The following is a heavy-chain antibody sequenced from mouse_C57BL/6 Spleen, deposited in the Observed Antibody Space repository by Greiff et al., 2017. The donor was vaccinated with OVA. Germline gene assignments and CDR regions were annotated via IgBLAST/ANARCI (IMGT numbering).Heavy chain of an antibody. CDR1: GFNIKDYY. CDR3: PRTTVGNYALDY. J-gene: IGHJ4*01. CDR2: IDPEDGDT. D-gene: IGHD1-1*01. Sequence: VQLKESGAELVKPGASVKLSCTASGFNIKDYYMHWVKQRTEQGLEWIGRIDPEDGDTKYDPKFQGKATLTADTSSNTAYLQLSSLTTEDTAVYNGPRTTVGNYALDYWGQGTSVTVSS. V-gene: IGHV14-2*01.